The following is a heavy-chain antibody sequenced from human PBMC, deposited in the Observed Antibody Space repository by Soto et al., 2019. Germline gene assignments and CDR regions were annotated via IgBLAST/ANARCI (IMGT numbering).Heavy chain of an antibody. D-gene: IGHD1-26*01. Sequence: PSETLSLTCTVSGGSISTYYWSWIRQAPGRGLEWIGYVYYSGSTNSNPSLKSRVTVSVDTSKNQFSLKLSSVTAADTAVYYCARDGGTYYGNFDSWGQGTTVTVSS. CDR1: GGSISTYY. CDR2: VYYSGST. V-gene: IGHV4-59*01. CDR3: ARDGGTYYGNFDS. J-gene: IGHJ4*02.